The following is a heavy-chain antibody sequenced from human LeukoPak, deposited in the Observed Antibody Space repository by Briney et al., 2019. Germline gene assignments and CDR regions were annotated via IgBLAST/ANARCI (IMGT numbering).Heavy chain of an antibody. CDR3: ARVIPIIAAARNNWFDP. D-gene: IGHD6-6*01. CDR1: GYTFTGYH. Sequence: ASVKVSCKASGYTFTGYHMHWVRQAPGQGLEWMGIINPSGGSTRYAQKFQGRVTMTRDTSTSTVYMELSSLRSEDTAVYYCARVIPIIAAARNNWFDPWGQGTLVTVSS. J-gene: IGHJ5*02. V-gene: IGHV1-46*01. CDR2: INPSGGST.